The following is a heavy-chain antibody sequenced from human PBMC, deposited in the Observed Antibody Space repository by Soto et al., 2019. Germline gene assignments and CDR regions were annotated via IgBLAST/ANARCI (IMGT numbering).Heavy chain of an antibody. V-gene: IGHV4-31*03. Sequence: PSETLSLTCTVSGGSLSSGGYYWSWIRQHPGKGLEWIGYIYYSGSTYYNPSLKSRVTISVDTSKNQFSLKLSSVTAAGTAVYYCAREKYYYDSSGYAYYFDYWGQGTLVTVSS. J-gene: IGHJ4*02. CDR1: GGSLSSGGYY. D-gene: IGHD3-22*01. CDR3: AREKYYYDSSGYAYYFDY. CDR2: IYYSGST.